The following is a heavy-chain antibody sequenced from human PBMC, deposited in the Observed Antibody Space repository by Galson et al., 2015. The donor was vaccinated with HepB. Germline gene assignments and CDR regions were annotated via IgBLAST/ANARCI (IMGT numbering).Heavy chain of an antibody. D-gene: IGHD3-3*01. J-gene: IGHJ4*02. Sequence: SVKVSCKASGYTFTGYYMHWVRQAPGQGLEWMGWINPNSGGTNYAQKFQGRVTMTRDTSISAAYMELSRLRSDDTAVYYCAREYSDFWSGRETSYDYWGQGTLVTVSS. CDR1: GYTFTGYY. V-gene: IGHV1-2*02. CDR2: INPNSGGT. CDR3: AREYSDFWSGRETSYDY.